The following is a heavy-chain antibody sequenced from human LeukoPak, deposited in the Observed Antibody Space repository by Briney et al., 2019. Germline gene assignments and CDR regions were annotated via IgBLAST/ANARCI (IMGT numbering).Heavy chain of an antibody. CDR1: GFIFSSYG. Sequence: GGSLRLSCAASGFIFSSYGMHWVRQAPGKGLEWVAFIRYDGSNKYYADSVKGRFTISRDNSKNTLYLQMSNLRPEDTAVYYCARPGHGNYGPVGYWGQGTLVTVSS. J-gene: IGHJ4*02. CDR3: ARPGHGNYGPVGY. CDR2: IRYDGSNK. D-gene: IGHD3-22*01. V-gene: IGHV3-30*02.